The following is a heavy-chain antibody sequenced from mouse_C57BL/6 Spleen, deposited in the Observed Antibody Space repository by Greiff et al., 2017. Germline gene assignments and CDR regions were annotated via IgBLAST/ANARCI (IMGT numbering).Heavy chain of an antibody. D-gene: IGHD1-1*01. CDR2: IHPNSGST. V-gene: IGHV1-64*01. CDR3: ARDGSSAFDY. CDR1: GYTFTSYW. Sequence: QVQLQQPGAELVKPGASVKLSCKASGYTFTSYWMHWVKQRPGQGLEWIGMIHPNSGSTNDNEKFKSKATLTVDKSSSTAYMQLSSLTSEDSAVYCCARDGSSAFDYWGQGATLTVSS. J-gene: IGHJ2*01.